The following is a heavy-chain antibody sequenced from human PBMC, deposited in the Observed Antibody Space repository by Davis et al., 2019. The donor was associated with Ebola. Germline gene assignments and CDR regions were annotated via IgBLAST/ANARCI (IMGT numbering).Heavy chain of an antibody. CDR2: INPSGGST. Sequence: AASVKVSCKASGGTFSSYAISWVRQAPGQGLEWMGIINPSGGSTSYAQKFQGRVTMTRDTSTSTVYMELSSLRSEDTAVYYCARGHSSATGGDDYWGQGTLVTVSS. V-gene: IGHV1-46*01. CDR3: ARGHSSATGGDDY. CDR1: GGTFSSYA. D-gene: IGHD6-19*01. J-gene: IGHJ4*02.